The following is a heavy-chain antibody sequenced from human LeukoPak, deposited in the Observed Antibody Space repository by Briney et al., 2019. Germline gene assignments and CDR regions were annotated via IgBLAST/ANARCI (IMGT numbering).Heavy chain of an antibody. CDR3: ARSMIVETSWFDP. CDR2: IWYDGSNK. D-gene: IGHD3-22*01. CDR1: GFIFSSYG. Sequence: GGSLRLSCAASGFIFSSYGMHWVRQAPGKGLEWVAVIWYDGSNKYYADSVKGRFTISRDNSKNTLYLQMNSLRAEDTAVYYCARSMIVETSWFDPWGQGTLVTVSS. V-gene: IGHV3-33*01. J-gene: IGHJ5*02.